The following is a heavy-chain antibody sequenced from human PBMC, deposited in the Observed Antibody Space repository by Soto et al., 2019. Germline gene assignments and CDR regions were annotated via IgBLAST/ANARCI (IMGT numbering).Heavy chain of an antibody. J-gene: IGHJ4*02. V-gene: IGHV4-34*01. D-gene: IGHD2-2*01. CDR3: ARLIVVVPAAMGYFDY. Sequence: PSETLSLTCAVYGGSFSGYYWSWIRQPPGKGLEWIGEINHSGSTNYNPSLKSRVTISVDTSKNQFSLKLSSVTAADTAVYYCARLIVVVPAAMGYFDYWGQGTLVTVSS. CDR1: GGSFSGYY. CDR2: INHSGST.